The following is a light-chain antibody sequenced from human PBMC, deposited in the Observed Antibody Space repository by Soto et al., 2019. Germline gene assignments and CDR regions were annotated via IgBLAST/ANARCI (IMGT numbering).Light chain of an antibody. CDR2: EVS. Sequence: QSVLTQPASVSGSPGQSITISCTGTSSDVGGYNYVSWYQQHPGKAPKLMIYEVSNRPSGVSNRFSGSKSGNTASLTISGLQAEDEADYYCSSYTSSRTLFGTGTKATVL. CDR1: SSDVGGYNY. CDR3: SSYTSSRTL. J-gene: IGLJ1*01. V-gene: IGLV2-14*01.